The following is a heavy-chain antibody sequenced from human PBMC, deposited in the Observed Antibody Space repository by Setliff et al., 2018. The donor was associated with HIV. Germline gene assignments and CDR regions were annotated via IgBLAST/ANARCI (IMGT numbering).Heavy chain of an antibody. V-gene: IGHV1-69*04. J-gene: IGHJ3*02. CDR3: ARAPHEGLLWFGGGGFDI. CDR2: IIPIFGLA. CDR1: GDIFNNNA. Sequence: SVKVSCKASGDIFNNNAINWVRQAPGQGLEWMGRIIPIFGLANYARKLQGRVTITADKSTSTAYLELSSLRCEDMAVYYCARAPHEGLLWFGGGGFDIWGQGTMVTVSS. D-gene: IGHD3-10*01.